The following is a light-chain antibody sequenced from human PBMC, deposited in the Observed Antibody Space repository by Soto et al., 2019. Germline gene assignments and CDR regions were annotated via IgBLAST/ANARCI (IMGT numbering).Light chain of an antibody. CDR2: WAS. CDR1: QSVLYSSNNKNY. J-gene: IGKJ1*01. CDR3: QQYYSRT. V-gene: IGKV4-1*01. Sequence: DIVMTQSPDSLAVSLGERATINCKSSQSVLYSSNNKNYLAWYQQKPGQPPKLLIYWASTRESGVPDRFSGSGSGTAFTLTISSLQAEDVAVYYCQQYYSRTFGQGTKVEI.